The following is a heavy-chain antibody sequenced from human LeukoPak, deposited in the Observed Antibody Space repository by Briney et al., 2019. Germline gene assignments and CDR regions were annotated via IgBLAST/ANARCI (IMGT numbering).Heavy chain of an antibody. CDR1: GYTFTSYC. J-gene: IGHJ3*02. CDR3: ARDLRSGGDFDI. Sequence: ASVKVSCKAPGYTFTSYCMHWVRQAPGQGLEWMGIINPSGGSTSYAQKFQGRVTMTRDTSTSTVYMELSSLRSEDTAVYYCARDLRSGGDFDIWGQGTMVTVSS. D-gene: IGHD2-15*01. V-gene: IGHV1-46*01. CDR2: INPSGGST.